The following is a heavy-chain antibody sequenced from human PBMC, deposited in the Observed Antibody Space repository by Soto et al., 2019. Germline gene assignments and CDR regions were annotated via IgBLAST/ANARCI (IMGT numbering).Heavy chain of an antibody. J-gene: IGHJ3*02. D-gene: IGHD3-9*01. CDR1: GGSISSGGYY. CDR2: IYYSGST. CDR3: ARGVQTGYRPPVDDAFDI. Sequence: PSETLSLTCTVSGGSISSGGYYWSWIRQHPGKGLEWIGYIYYSGSTYYNPSLKSRVTISVDTSKNQFSLKLSSVTAADTAVYYCARGVQTGYRPPVDDAFDIWGQGTMVTVSS. V-gene: IGHV4-31*03.